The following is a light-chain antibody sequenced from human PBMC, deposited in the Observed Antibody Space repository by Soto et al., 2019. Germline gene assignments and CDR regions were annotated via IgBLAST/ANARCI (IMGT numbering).Light chain of an antibody. CDR3: QQTNTFLPLS. V-gene: IGKV1-12*01. Sequence: DIQMTQSPSSVSASVGDRVTITCRASQGISNWLAWYQQQPGKAPKLLIYGASSLQSGVPSRFSGGGSGTHYTLIISSLHPEDFATYYCQQTNTFLPLSFGGGTKVEI. CDR1: QGISNW. J-gene: IGKJ4*01. CDR2: GAS.